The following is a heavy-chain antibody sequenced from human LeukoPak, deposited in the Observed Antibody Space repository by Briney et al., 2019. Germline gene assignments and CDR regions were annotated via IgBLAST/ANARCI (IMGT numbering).Heavy chain of an antibody. CDR3: ARGGKGFPLGLRLEY. CDR2: IYISGST. D-gene: IGHD2-21*01. Sequence: SETLSLTCTVSGGSIRTYYWTWIRQPPGKGPEWIGYIYISGSTNYNPSLKSRVTISVDTSKNQFSLNLTSVTAADTAVYYCARGGKGFPLGLRLEYWGQGSLVTVSS. J-gene: IGHJ4*02. V-gene: IGHV4-59*01. CDR1: GGSIRTYY.